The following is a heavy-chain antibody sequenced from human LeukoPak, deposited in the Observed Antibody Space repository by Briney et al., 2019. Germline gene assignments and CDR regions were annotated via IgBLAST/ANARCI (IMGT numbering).Heavy chain of an antibody. CDR1: GYTFTSYY. V-gene: IGHV1-46*01. J-gene: IGHJ6*03. Sequence: GASVKVSCKASGYTFTSYYMHWVRQAPGQGLEWMGIINPSGGSTSYAQKFQGRVTMTRDTSTSTVYMELSSLRSEDTAVYYCARSARGYSYGYRYYYMDVWGKGTTVTVSS. CDR2: INPSGGST. CDR3: ARSARGYSYGYRYYYMDV. D-gene: IGHD5-18*01.